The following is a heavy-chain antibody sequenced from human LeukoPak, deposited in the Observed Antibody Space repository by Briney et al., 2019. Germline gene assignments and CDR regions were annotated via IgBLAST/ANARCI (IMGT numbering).Heavy chain of an antibody. D-gene: IGHD3/OR15-3a*01. CDR2: IKQDGSEK. V-gene: IGHV3-7*01. J-gene: IGHJ4*02. CDR1: GFTFSSYW. CDR3: ATNPLFDEFCTDYQNANYFDN. Sequence: PGGSLRLSCAASGFTFSSYWMSWVRQAPGKGLEWVANIKQDGSEKYYVDSVKGRFTISRDNAKNSMYLQMNSLRAEDTAVYYCATNPLFDEFCTDYQNANYFDNWGEGTLVTVSS.